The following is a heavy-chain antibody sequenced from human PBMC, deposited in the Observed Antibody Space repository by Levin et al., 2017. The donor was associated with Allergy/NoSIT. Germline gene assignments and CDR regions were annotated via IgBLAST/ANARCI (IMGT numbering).Heavy chain of an antibody. V-gene: IGHV5-51*01. J-gene: IGHJ3*01. CDR1: GYRFTNNW. CDR2: IYPSDSDT. Sequence: GESLKISCQGSGYRFTNNWIGWVRQMPGKGLEWMGIIYPSDSDTRYSPSFQGQVTFSADKSISTVYLQWSSLKTSDTAMYYCARPLPRGSFGVGAFDFWGQGTMVTVSS. CDR3: ARPLPRGSFGVGAFDF. D-gene: IGHD3-10*01.